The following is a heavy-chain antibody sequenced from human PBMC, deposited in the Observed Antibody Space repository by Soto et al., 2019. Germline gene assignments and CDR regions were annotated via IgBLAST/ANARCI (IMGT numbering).Heavy chain of an antibody. CDR2: ISAYNGNT. CDR3: ARDRSNRGYDILTGYDY. Sequence: ASVKVSCKASGYTFTSYGISWVRQAPGQGLEWMGWISAYNGNTNYAQKLQGRVTMTTDTSTSTAYMELGSLRSDDTAVYYCARDRSNRGYDILTGYDYWGQGTLVTVSS. J-gene: IGHJ4*02. D-gene: IGHD3-9*01. V-gene: IGHV1-18*01. CDR1: GYTFTSYG.